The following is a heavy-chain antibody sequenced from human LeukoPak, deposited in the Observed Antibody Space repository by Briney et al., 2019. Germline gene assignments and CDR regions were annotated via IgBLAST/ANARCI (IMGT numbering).Heavy chain of an antibody. D-gene: IGHD3-22*01. Sequence: SETLSLTCTLSGGSISSNYWSWIRQPPGKGLEWVWYISYTGITHYNPSLKSRVTISLDPSKNQFSLKLSSVTAADTAVYYCAQIRPSTYYDSSGSFDYWGQGTLVAVSS. J-gene: IGHJ4*02. CDR2: ISYTGIT. V-gene: IGHV4-59*08. CDR3: AQIRPSTYYDSSGSFDY. CDR1: GGSISSNY.